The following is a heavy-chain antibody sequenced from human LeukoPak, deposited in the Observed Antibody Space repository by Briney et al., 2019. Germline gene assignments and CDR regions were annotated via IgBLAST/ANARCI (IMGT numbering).Heavy chain of an antibody. CDR1: GGSISSSDSY. CDR2: MYYSGST. Sequence: SETLSLPCTVSGGSISSSDSYWGWIRQPPGKGLEWIGSMYYSGSTYYNPSLKSRVTISVDTSKNQFSLKLNSVTAADTAVYYCARHPPRDCSSSSCYKRWFDPWGQGTLVTVSS. V-gene: IGHV4-39*01. CDR3: ARHPPRDCSSSSCYKRWFDP. J-gene: IGHJ5*02. D-gene: IGHD2-2*02.